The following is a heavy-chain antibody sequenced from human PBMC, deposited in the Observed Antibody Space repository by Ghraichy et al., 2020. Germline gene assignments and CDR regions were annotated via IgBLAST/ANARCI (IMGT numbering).Heavy chain of an antibody. CDR1: GGSISSGGYS. Sequence: LSLTCAVSGGSISSGGYSWSWIRQPPGKGLDWIGFIYHSGNTYYNPSLKSRVTISVDRSKNQFSLNLNSVTAADTAVYYCARGNGGASGSDYWYFDLWGRGTLVTVSS. J-gene: IGHJ2*01. V-gene: IGHV4-30-2*01. CDR2: IYHSGNT. D-gene: IGHD3-10*01. CDR3: ARGNGGASGSDYWYFDL.